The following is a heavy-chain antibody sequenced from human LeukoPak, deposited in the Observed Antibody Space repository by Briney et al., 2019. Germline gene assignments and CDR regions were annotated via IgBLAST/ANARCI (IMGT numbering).Heavy chain of an antibody. CDR3: AKKRRDIVATLDY. Sequence: GGSLRLSCAASGFAFSSFGMSWVRQAPGKGLEWVSLIYSGGSTYYADSVKGRFTISRDNSKNTLYLQMNSLRAEDTAVYYCAKKRRDIVATLDYWGQGTLVTVSS. J-gene: IGHJ4*02. CDR2: IYSGGST. D-gene: IGHD5-12*01. V-gene: IGHV3-66*01. CDR1: GFAFSSFG.